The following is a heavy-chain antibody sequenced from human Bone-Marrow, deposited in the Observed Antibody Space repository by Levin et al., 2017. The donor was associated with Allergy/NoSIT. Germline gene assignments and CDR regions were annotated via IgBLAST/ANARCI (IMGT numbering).Heavy chain of an antibody. CDR1: GFTFDDYA. J-gene: IGHJ4*02. CDR3: ARARHGDYVDYCDY. V-gene: IGHV3-9*01. CDR2: INWNSGVI. D-gene: IGHD4-17*01. Sequence: GGSLRLSCVGSGFTFDDYAIHWIRQAPGKGLEWVSGINWNSGVIAYGDSVKGRFTISRDNAKNSLYLQMNSLRAEDTALYYCARARHGDYVDYCDYWGQGTLVTVSS.